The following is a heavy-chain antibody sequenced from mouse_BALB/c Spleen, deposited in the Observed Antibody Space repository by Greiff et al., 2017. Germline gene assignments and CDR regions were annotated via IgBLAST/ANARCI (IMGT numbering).Heavy chain of an antibody. D-gene: IGHD1-1*01. Sequence: QVQLQQPGAELVKPGASVKLSCKASGYTFTSYWMHWVKQRPGQGLEWIGEINPSNGRTNYNEKFKSKATLTVDKSSSTAYMQLSSLTSEDSAVYYCNAGRYGYAMDYWGQGTSVTVSS. CDR2: INPSNGRT. J-gene: IGHJ4*01. CDR1: GYTFTSYW. CDR3: NAGRYGYAMDY. V-gene: IGHV1S81*02.